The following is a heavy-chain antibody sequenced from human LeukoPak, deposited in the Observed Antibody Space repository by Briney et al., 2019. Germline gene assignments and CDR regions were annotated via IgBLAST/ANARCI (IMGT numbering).Heavy chain of an antibody. CDR1: GGSISSGSYY. Sequence: SQTLSLTCTVSGGSISSGSYYWSWIRQPAGKGLEWIGRIYTSGSTNYNPSLKSRVTISVDTSKNQFSLKLSSVTAADTAVYYCARSPERPGIAAAGFDYWGQGTLVTVSS. V-gene: IGHV4-61*02. J-gene: IGHJ4*02. CDR2: IYTSGST. D-gene: IGHD6-13*01. CDR3: ARSPERPGIAAAGFDY.